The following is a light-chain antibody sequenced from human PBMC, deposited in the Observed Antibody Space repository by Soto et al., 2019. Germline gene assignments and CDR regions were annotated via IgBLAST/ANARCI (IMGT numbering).Light chain of an antibody. Sequence: QSVLTQPASVSGSPGQSITISCTGTSSDVGAYNYVSWYQQHPGKAPKFLIYEVNNRPSGVSDRFSGSKSGNTASLTISRLQAEDEADYYCSSYTTSTTLVFGGGTKLTVL. V-gene: IGLV2-14*01. CDR1: SSDVGAYNY. CDR2: EVN. CDR3: SSYTTSTTLV. J-gene: IGLJ2*01.